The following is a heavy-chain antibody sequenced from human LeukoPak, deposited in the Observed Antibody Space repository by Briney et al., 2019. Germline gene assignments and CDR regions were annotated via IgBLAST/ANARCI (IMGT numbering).Heavy chain of an antibody. Sequence: SETLSLTCTVSGGSISSGSYYWSWIRQPAGKGLEWIGYIYYSGSTYYNPSLKSRVTISVDTSKNQFSLKLSSVTAADTAVYYCARGAVLRFLEWLSHWFDPWGQGTLVTVSS. CDR2: IYYSGST. J-gene: IGHJ5*02. V-gene: IGHV4-30-4*08. D-gene: IGHD3-3*01. CDR3: ARGAVLRFLEWLSHWFDP. CDR1: GGSISSGSYY.